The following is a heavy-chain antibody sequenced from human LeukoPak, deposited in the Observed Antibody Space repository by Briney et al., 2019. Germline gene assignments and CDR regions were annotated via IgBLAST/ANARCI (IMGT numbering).Heavy chain of an antibody. CDR1: GGTFSSYA. J-gene: IGHJ5*02. CDR3: ATVIKLELRPENWFDP. D-gene: IGHD1-7*01. CDR2: IIPIFGTA. V-gene: IGHV1-69*13. Sequence: ASVKVSCKASGGTFSSYAISWVRQAPGQGLEWMGGIIPIFGTANYAQKFQGRVTITADESTSTAYMELSSLRSEDTAVYYCATVIKLELRPENWFDPWGQGTLVTVSS.